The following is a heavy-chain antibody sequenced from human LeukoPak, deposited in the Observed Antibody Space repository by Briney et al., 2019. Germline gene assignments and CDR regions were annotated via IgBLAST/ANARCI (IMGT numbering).Heavy chain of an antibody. D-gene: IGHD2-2*02. CDR2: IIPILGIA. V-gene: IGHV1-69*04. J-gene: IGHJ4*02. CDR3: ARDRCSSTSCYRWGVFDY. CDR1: GGTFSSYT. Sequence: ASVKVSCKASGGTFSSYTISWVRQAPGQGLEWMGRIIPILGIANYAQKFQGRVTIIADKSTSTAYMELSSLRSEDTAVYYCARDRCSSTSCYRWGVFDYWGQGTLVTVSS.